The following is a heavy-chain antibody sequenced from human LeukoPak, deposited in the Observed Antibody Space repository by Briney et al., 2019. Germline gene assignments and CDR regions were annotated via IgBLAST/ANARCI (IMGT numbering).Heavy chain of an antibody. CDR2: ISGSGGST. V-gene: IGHV3-23*01. J-gene: IGHJ1*01. CDR1: GFTFSSYG. CDR3: ARPSRIGYSNGLVLQH. Sequence: GGTLRLSCAASGFTFSSYGMSWVRQAPGKGLEWVSAISGSGGSTYYADSVKGRFTISRDNSKNTLYLQMNSLRAEDTAVYYCARPSRIGYSNGLVLQHWGQGTLVTVSS. D-gene: IGHD4-11*01.